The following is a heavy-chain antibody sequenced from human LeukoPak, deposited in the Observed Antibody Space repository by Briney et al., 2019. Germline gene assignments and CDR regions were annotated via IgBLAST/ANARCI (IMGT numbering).Heavy chain of an antibody. Sequence: EASVKVSCKASGYTFTGYYMHWVRQAPGQGLEWMGWINPNSGGTNYAQKFQGRVTMTRDMSTSTVYMELSSLRSEDTAVYYCAREGYYGSGSYRYNWFDPWGQGTLVTVSS. J-gene: IGHJ5*02. V-gene: IGHV1-2*02. CDR1: GYTFTGYY. CDR3: AREGYYGSGSYRYNWFDP. D-gene: IGHD3-10*01. CDR2: INPNSGGT.